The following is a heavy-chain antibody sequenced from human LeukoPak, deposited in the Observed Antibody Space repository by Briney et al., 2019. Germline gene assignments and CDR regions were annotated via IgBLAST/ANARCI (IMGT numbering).Heavy chain of an antibody. V-gene: IGHV4-39*01. CDR1: GSSISSSSYY. J-gene: IGHJ5*02. Sequence: PSETLSLTCTVSGSSISSSSYYWGWIRQPPGKGLEWIGSIYYSGSTYYNPSLKSRVTISVDTSKNQFSLKLSFVTAADTAVYYCARHTGSFRWFDPWGQGTLVTVSS. CDR3: ARHTGSFRWFDP. CDR2: IYYSGST. D-gene: IGHD2-15*01.